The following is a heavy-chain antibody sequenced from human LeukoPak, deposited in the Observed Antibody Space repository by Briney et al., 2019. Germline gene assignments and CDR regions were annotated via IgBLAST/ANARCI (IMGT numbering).Heavy chain of an antibody. CDR2: ISGSGGST. J-gene: IGHJ4*02. CDR1: GFTFSSYA. CDR3: AKDGVYDSSGYYGY. V-gene: IGHV3-23*01. D-gene: IGHD3-22*01. Sequence: GGSLRLSCAASGFTFSSYAMSWVRQAPGKGLEWVSAISGSGGSTYYADSVKGRFTISRDNSKNTLYLQMNSLRAEDTAVYYCAKDGVYDSSGYYGYWGQGTLVTVSS.